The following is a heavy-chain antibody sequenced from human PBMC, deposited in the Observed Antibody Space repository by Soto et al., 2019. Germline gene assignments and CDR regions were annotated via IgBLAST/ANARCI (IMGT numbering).Heavy chain of an antibody. CDR1: GGTFSRYA. D-gene: IGHD3-10*01. Sequence: SVKVSCKASGGTFSRYAISWVRQAPGQGLEWMGGIIPLFGKANYAQKFQGRVTITADESTSTAYMELSSRRSEDTAVYYCARVIRGAYYKSPLDTWGQGTVVRVSS. J-gene: IGHJ5*02. CDR2: IIPLFGKA. CDR3: ARVIRGAYYKSPLDT. V-gene: IGHV1-69*13.